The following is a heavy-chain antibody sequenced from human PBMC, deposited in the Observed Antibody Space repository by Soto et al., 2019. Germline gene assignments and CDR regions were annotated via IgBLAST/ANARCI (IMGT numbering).Heavy chain of an antibody. V-gene: IGHV6-1*01. CDR3: ARVDRYCSGGSCYSFFDY. CDR1: GDSVSSNSAA. J-gene: IGHJ4*02. CDR2: TYYRSKWYN. D-gene: IGHD2-15*01. Sequence: SQTLSLTCAISGDSVSSNSAAWNWIRQSPSRGLEWLGRTYYRSKWYNDYAVSVKSRITINPDTSKNQFSLQLNSVTPEDTAVYYCARVDRYCSGGSCYSFFDYWGQGTLVTVSS.